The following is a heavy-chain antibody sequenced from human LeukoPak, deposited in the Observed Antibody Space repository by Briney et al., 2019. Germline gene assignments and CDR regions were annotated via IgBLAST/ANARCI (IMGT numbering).Heavy chain of an antibody. D-gene: IGHD1-26*01. J-gene: IGHJ4*02. V-gene: IGHV3-7*01. CDR2: LNQHGSQT. CDR3: ARSWLIVAATPPTVY. CDR1: GFTFSEYW. Sequence: GGSLRLSCAVSGFTFSEYWMTWVRQTPGRGLEWVASLNQHGSQTYYVDSVKGRFTISRDNAKNLLYLQMSSLRVEDTAIYYCARSWLIVAATPPTVYWGQGTLVTVSS.